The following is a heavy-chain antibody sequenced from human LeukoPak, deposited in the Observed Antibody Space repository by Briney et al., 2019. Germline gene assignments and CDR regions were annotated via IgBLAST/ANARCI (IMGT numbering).Heavy chain of an antibody. CDR3: ARAYDGSGNLDY. D-gene: IGHD3-22*01. J-gene: IGHJ4*02. CDR2: IYPNRGDT. Sequence: ASVKVSCKGSGYTFTDYYMHWVLQAPGQGLEWMGWIYPNRGDTNYAQKFQGRVTMTRDTSINTAYMELSRLRSDDTAVYYCARAYDGSGNLDYWGQGTLVTVSS. CDR1: GYTFTDYY. V-gene: IGHV1-2*02.